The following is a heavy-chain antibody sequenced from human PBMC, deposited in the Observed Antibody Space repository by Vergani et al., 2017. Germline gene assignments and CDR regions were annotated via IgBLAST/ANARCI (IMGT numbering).Heavy chain of an antibody. CDR2: ISGSGGGT. CDR1: GFTFSRYA. V-gene: IGHV3-23*01. D-gene: IGHD1-26*01. J-gene: IGHJ4*02. CDR3: AREPANQWDLLEGHY. Sequence: EVPLLESGGGLVQPGGSLRLSCAASGFTFSRYAMSWVRHAPGEGQEWVSAISGSGGGTYYADSVKGGFTISGDKSKNTLYLQSNSLGAEDTAVSYCAREPANQWDLLEGHYWGQGTLVTVSS.